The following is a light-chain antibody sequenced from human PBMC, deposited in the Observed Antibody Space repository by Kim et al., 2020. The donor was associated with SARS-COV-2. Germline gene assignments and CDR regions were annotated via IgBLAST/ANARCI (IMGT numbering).Light chain of an antibody. CDR2: DAS. CDR1: QSVNTW. CDR3: QQYHRYST. V-gene: IGKV1-5*01. Sequence: LSASVGDRVTITCRASQSVNTWLAWYQQKPGKAPKLLINDASSLESGVPSRFSGSGSGTEFTLTISSLQPDDFASYYCQQYHRYSTFGQGTKLEI. J-gene: IGKJ2*01.